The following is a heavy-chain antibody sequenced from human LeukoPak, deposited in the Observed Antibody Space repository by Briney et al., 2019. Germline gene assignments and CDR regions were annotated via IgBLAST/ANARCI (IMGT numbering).Heavy chain of an antibody. CDR1: GLTLSRYA. D-gene: IGHD4-17*01. J-gene: IGHJ4*02. Sequence: GGTLGLSCAASGLTLSRYAMTWVRQAPGKGLEWVSTISSSAGTKYYANSVKGRFAISRDNAKHTLYLQMNSLRAEDTAVYCCASLRIFDNGDYVFDYWGQGTLVTVSS. V-gene: IGHV3-23*01. CDR2: ISSSAGTK. CDR3: ASLRIFDNGDYVFDY.